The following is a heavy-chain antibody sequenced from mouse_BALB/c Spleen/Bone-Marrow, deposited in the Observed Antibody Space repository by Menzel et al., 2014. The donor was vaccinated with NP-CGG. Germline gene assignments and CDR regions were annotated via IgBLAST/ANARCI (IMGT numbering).Heavy chain of an antibody. V-gene: IGHV5-17*02. Sequence: EVQGVESGGGLVQPGGSRKLSCAASGFTFSNFGMHWFRQSPEKGLEWVAFVSTGSTIIYYADAVKGRFTISRDNPENTLFLQMTSLRAEDTAIYYCARSHFYGNYFDYWGPGTTLTVSS. J-gene: IGHJ2*01. CDR3: ARSHFYGNYFDY. CDR2: VSTGSTII. D-gene: IGHD2-1*01. CDR1: GFTFSNFG.